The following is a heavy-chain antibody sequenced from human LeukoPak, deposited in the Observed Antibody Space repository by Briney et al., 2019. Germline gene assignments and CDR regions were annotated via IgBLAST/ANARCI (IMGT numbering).Heavy chain of an antibody. Sequence: SVKVSCKASGGTFSSHAITWVRQAPGQGLEWMGGINPIYHIPTYAQIFQGRVTITKDESMSTASMDLSSLTSEDTAVYYCARGRTTGEFDYWGQGTLVTVSS. CDR3: ARGRTTGEFDY. V-gene: IGHV1-69*05. CDR1: GGTFSSHA. J-gene: IGHJ4*02. CDR2: INPIYHIP. D-gene: IGHD4-11*01.